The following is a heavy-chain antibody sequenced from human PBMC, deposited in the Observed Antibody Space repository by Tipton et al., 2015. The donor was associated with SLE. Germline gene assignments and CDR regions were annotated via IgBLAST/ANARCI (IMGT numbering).Heavy chain of an antibody. J-gene: IGHJ4*02. CDR1: GGSISSYY. CDR3: AGGQQPGVPDY. D-gene: IGHD6-13*01. CDR2: IYYSGST. V-gene: IGHV4-59*08. Sequence: TLSLTCTVSGGSISSYYWSWIRQPPGKGLEWIGYIYYSGSTNYNPSLKSRVTISVDTSKNQFSLKLSSVTAADTAVYYCAGGQQPGVPDYWGQGTLVTVSS.